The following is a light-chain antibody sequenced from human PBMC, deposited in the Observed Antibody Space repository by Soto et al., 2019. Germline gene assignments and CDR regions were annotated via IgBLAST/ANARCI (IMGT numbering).Light chain of an antibody. CDR2: WAT. J-gene: IGKJ2*01. CDR1: QSVLYNSNNKNY. Sequence: DIVMTQSPDSLAVSLGERATINCKSSQSVLYNSNNKNYLAWYQEKPGQPPKLLIYWATTRESRVPDRFSGSGSETDFTLTISSLQSEDVAVYFCQQYYSAPTFGQGTKLEIK. V-gene: IGKV4-1*01. CDR3: QQYYSAPT.